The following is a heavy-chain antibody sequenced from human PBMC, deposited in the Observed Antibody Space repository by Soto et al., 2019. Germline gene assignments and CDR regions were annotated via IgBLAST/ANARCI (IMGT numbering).Heavy chain of an antibody. CDR2: IRSTGYGGTS. J-gene: IGHJ4*02. Sequence: PGGSLRLSCTASGFTFGEYAINWVRQAPGKGLEWVGFIRSTGYGGTSEYAASVRGRFTISRDDSKRIAYLQMSSLKTEDTAVYYCTRGARYSSSPDDYWGQGTLVTAPQ. CDR1: GFTFGEYA. CDR3: TRGARYSSSPDDY. D-gene: IGHD6-19*01. V-gene: IGHV3-49*04.